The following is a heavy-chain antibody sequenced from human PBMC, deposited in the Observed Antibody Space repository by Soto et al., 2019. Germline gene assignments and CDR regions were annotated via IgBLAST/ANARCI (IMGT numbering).Heavy chain of an antibody. CDR2: ISHDGSNK. D-gene: IGHD2-2*01. Sequence: QVQLVESGGGVVQPGRSLRLSCAASGFTFSSYGMHWVRQAPGKGLEWVAVISHDGSNKYYADYVKGRFTISRDNSKNALYLQMNSLRAEDTAVYYCAKGDIVVVPAAVIGYFGYWGQGTLVTVSS. CDR3: AKGDIVVVPAAVIGYFGY. CDR1: GFTFSSYG. V-gene: IGHV3-30*18. J-gene: IGHJ4*02.